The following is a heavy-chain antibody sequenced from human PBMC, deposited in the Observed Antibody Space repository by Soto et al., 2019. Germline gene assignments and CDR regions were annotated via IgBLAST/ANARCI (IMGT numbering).Heavy chain of an antibody. CDR2: IYTSGRT. V-gene: IGHV4-4*07. Sequence: QVQLQESGPGLVKPSETLSLTCTVSGGSISSYYWSWIRQPAGKGLEWIGRIYTSGRTNYNPPLKSRVTMSVDTSKNQFSLKLSSVTAADTAVYYCARGGPYCSSTSCYPYYYYGMDVWGQGTTVTVSS. D-gene: IGHD2-2*01. CDR3: ARGGPYCSSTSCYPYYYYGMDV. J-gene: IGHJ6*02. CDR1: GGSISSYY.